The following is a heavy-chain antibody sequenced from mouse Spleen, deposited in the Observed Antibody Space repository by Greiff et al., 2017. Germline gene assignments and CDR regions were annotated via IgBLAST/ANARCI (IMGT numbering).Heavy chain of an antibody. Sequence: QVQLKQSAAELARPGASVKMSCKASGYTFTSYTMHWVKQRPGQGLEWIGYINPSSGYTEYNQKFKDKTTLTADKSSSTAYMQLSSLTSEDSAVYYCARRGRYAMDYWGQGTSVTVSS. V-gene: IGHV1-4*02. J-gene: IGHJ4*01. CDR3: ARRGRYAMDY. CDR1: GYTFTSYT. CDR2: INPSSGYT.